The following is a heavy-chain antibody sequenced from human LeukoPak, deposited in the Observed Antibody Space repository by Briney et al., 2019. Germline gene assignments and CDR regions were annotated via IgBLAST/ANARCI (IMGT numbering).Heavy chain of an antibody. CDR1: GGSFSGYY. D-gene: IGHD2-21*02. V-gene: IGHV4-34*01. J-gene: IGHJ4*02. CDR3: ARGRAYCGGDCYRTTFDY. CDR2: INHSGST. Sequence: PSETLSLTCAVNGGSFSGYYWSWIRQPPGKGLEWIGEINHSGSTNYNPSLKCRVTISVDTSKNQFSLKLSSVTAADTAVYYCARGRAYCGGDCYRTTFDYWGQGTLVTVSS.